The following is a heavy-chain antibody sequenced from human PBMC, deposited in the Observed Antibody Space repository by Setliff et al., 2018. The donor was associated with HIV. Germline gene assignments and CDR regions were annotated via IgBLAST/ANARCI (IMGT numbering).Heavy chain of an antibody. J-gene: IGHJ4*02. V-gene: IGHV4-38-2*01. Sequence: SETLSLTCAVSGYSISSGYYWGWIRQPPGKGLEWIGSIFYTGSTFYTSSLKSRVRISMDKPKNQFSLELTSVTTEDTAVFYCARQTRNRYDVLTGYSVLWGQGILVTVSS. CDR2: IFYTGST. CDR3: ARQTRNRYDVLTGYSVL. CDR1: GYSISSGYY. D-gene: IGHD3-9*01.